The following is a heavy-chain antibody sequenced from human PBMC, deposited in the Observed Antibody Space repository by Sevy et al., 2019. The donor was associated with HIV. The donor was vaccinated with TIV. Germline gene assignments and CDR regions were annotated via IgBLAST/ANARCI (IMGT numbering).Heavy chain of an antibody. V-gene: IGHV3-9*01. CDR1: GFTFDDYA. Sequence: GGSLRLSCAASGFTFDDYAMHWVRQAPGKGLEWVSGISWNSGSIGYADSVKGRFTISRDNAKNSLYLQMNSLRAEDTDLYYCAKMGGSSWTGYFDYWGQGTLVTVSS. CDR3: AKMGGSSWTGYFDY. J-gene: IGHJ4*02. CDR2: ISWNSGSI. D-gene: IGHD6-13*01.